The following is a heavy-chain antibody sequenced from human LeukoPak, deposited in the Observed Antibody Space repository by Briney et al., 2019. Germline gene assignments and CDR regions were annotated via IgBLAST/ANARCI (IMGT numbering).Heavy chain of an antibody. D-gene: IGHD4/OR15-4a*01. V-gene: IGHV3-48*03. CDR3: AREGALLGYYFDY. J-gene: IGHJ4*02. CDR2: ISSSGSTI. CDR1: GFTFSSYE. Sequence: GGSLRLSCAASGFTFSSYEMNWVRQAPGKGLERVSYISSSGSTIYYADSVKGRFTISRDNAKNSLYLQMNSLRAEDTAVYYCAREGALLGYYFDYWGQGTLVTVSS.